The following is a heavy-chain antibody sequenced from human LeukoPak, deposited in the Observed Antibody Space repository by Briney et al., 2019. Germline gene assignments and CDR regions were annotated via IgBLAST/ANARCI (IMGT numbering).Heavy chain of an antibody. Sequence: ASVKVSCKASGYTFTGYYMHWVRQAPGQGLEWMGWINPNSGGTNYAQKFQGRVTMTRDTSISTAYMELSGLRSDDTAVYYCARADIVVVPAADFDYWGQGTLVTVSS. J-gene: IGHJ4*02. CDR2: INPNSGGT. CDR3: ARADIVVVPAADFDY. V-gene: IGHV1-2*02. D-gene: IGHD2-2*01. CDR1: GYTFTGYY.